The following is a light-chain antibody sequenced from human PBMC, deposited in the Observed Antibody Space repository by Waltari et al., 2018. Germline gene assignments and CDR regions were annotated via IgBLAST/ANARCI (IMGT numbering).Light chain of an antibody. J-gene: IGKJ1*01. V-gene: IGKV1-5*03. CDR2: QTP. CDR1: QSVSTW. CDR3: LQYDTYSTWT. Sequence: DIQMTQSPSTLSASVGDSVTITCRASQSVSTWLAWYQKKPGKAPKLLIFQTPNLESGVPSRFRGSGSGTEFTLTISSLQPDDSASYYCLQYDTYSTWTFGQGTRVEVK.